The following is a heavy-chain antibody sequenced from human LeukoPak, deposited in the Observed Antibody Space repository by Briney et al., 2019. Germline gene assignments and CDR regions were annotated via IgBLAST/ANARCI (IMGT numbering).Heavy chain of an antibody. V-gene: IGHV1-18*01. D-gene: IGHD3-10*01. Sequence: GASVKVSCKASGYTFTSYGTSWVRQAPGQGLEWMGWISAYNGNTNYAQKLQGRVTMTTDTSTSTAYMELRSLRSDDTAVYYCARDLPYYGSGSYYSPYYYFDYWGQGTLVTVSS. J-gene: IGHJ4*02. CDR1: GYTFTSYG. CDR3: ARDLPYYGSGSYYSPYYYFDY. CDR2: ISAYNGNT.